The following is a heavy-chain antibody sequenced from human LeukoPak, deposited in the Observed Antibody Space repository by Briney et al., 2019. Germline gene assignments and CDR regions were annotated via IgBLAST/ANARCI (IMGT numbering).Heavy chain of an antibody. Sequence: GGSLRLSCEASGFTFTTYSMTWVRQAPGKGLEWVSLISSGSSAIFSADVLKGRFTISRDDAKNLLYLDMNSLRAEDTAVYYCAELGITMIGGVWGKGTTVTISS. J-gene: IGHJ6*04. CDR3: AELGITMIGGV. V-gene: IGHV3-21*01. D-gene: IGHD3-10*02. CDR1: GFTFTTYS. CDR2: ISSGSSAI.